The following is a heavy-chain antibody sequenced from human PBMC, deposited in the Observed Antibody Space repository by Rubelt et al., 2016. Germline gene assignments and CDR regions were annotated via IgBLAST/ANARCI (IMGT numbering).Heavy chain of an antibody. CDR2: INAGNGNT. Sequence: EVKKPGASVKVSCKASGYTFTSYSMHWVRQAPGQKLEWMGWINAGNGNTKYSQKFQGRVTITRDTSASTAYMELSSLTSEDTAVYYCARDGYYDSSGYSIPLYYYYYGMDVWGQGTLVTVSS. V-gene: IGHV1-3*01. D-gene: IGHD3-22*01. CDR1: GYTFTSYS. CDR3: ARDGYYDSSGYSIPLYYYYYGMDV. J-gene: IGHJ6*02.